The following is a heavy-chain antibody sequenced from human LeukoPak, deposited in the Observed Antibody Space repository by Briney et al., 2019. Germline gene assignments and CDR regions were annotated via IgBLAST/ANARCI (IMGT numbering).Heavy chain of an antibody. J-gene: IGHJ3*02. CDR3: AKVPEMVDAFDI. CDR2: ISGSGGST. D-gene: IGHD5-24*01. Sequence: GGSLRLSCAASGFTFSSYGMHWVRQAPGKGLEWVSAISGSGGSTYYADSVKGRFTISRDNSKNTLYLQMNSLRAEDTAVYYCAKVPEMVDAFDIWGQGTMVTVSS. V-gene: IGHV3-23*01. CDR1: GFTFSSYG.